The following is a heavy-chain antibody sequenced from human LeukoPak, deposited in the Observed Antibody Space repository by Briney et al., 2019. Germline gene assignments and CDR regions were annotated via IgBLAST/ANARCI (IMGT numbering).Heavy chain of an antibody. J-gene: IGHJ3*02. Sequence: GGSLRLSCAAAGFTFSDYYMSWIRQAPGKGLEWVSYISSSSSYTNYADSVKGRFTISRDNAKNSLYLQMNSLRAGDTAVYYCARDYMATYAFDIWGQGTMVTVSS. V-gene: IGHV3-11*06. CDR3: ARDYMATYAFDI. D-gene: IGHD5-24*01. CDR1: GFTFSDYY. CDR2: ISSSSSYT.